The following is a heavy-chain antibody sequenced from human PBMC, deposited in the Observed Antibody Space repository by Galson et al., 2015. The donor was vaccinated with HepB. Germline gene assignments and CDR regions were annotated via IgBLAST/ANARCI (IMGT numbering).Heavy chain of an antibody. CDR3: ARQGTVGIVVVPAAIPIPREYDAFDI. CDR2: IYPGDSDT. V-gene: IGHV5-51*01. J-gene: IGHJ3*02. CDR1: GYSFTSYW. D-gene: IGHD2-2*01. Sequence: QSGAAVKKPGESLKISCKGSGYSFTSYWIGWVRQMPGKGLEWMGIIYPGDSDTRYSPSFQGQVTISADKSISTAYLQWSSLKAADTAMYYCARQGTVGIVVVPAAIPIPREYDAFDIWGQGTMVTVSS.